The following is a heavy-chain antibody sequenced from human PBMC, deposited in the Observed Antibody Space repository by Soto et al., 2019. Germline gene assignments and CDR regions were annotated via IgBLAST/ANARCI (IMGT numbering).Heavy chain of an antibody. J-gene: IGHJ4*02. CDR3: AKDHRNGGSRIDY. CDR1: RFSFRAHG. CDR2: ISYDGSNS. Sequence: QVQLVESGGGVVQPGGSLRLSCAASRFSFRAHGMHWVRQAPGKGLEWVAVISYDGSNSYYADSVKGRFTISRDNSNNALDLQMSSLRPEDTAVYFCAKDHRNGGSRIDYWGQGTLVTVSS. D-gene: IGHD2-15*01. V-gene: IGHV3-30*18.